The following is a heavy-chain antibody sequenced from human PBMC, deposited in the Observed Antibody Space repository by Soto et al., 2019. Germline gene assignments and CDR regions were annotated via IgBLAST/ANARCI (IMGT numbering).Heavy chain of an antibody. J-gene: IGHJ4*02. CDR2: IYPGDSDT. Sequence: GESLKISCKGSGYSFTSYWIGWVHQMPGKGLEWMGIIYPGDSDTRYSPSFQGQVTISADKSISTAYLQWSSLKASDTAMYYCARSPMVTYYDSSGSLDYWGQGTLVTVSS. V-gene: IGHV5-51*07. CDR1: GYSFTSYW. CDR3: ARSPMVTYYDSSGSLDY. D-gene: IGHD3-22*01.